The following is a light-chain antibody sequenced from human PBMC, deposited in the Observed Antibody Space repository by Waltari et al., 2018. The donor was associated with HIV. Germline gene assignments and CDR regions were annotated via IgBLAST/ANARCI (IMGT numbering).Light chain of an antibody. Sequence: EIVLTQSPATLSLSPGEGATLSCMASQSVGSYLALYQPKPGHAPSLLIYDASNRATGAPARFSGSGSGTDFTLTISSLEPEDFAVYYCQQRGNWPPDVGQGTKVEIK. CDR3: QQRGNWPPD. V-gene: IGKV3-11*01. J-gene: IGKJ1*01. CDR1: QSVGSY. CDR2: DAS.